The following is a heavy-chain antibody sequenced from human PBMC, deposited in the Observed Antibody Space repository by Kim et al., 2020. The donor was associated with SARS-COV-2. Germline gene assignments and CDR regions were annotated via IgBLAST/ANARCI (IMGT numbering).Heavy chain of an antibody. J-gene: IGHJ4*02. Sequence: GGSLRLSCAASGFTFSSYAMSWVRQAPGKGLEWVSAISGSGGSTYYADSVKGRFTISRDNSKNTLYLQMNSLRAEDTAVYYCAKDLDYGSGRRNFDYWGQGTLVTVSS. CDR1: GFTFSSYA. CDR2: ISGSGGST. V-gene: IGHV3-23*01. CDR3: AKDLDYGSGRRNFDY. D-gene: IGHD3-10*01.